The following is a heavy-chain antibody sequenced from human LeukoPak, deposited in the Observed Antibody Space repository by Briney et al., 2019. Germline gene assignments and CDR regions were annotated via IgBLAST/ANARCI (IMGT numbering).Heavy chain of an antibody. J-gene: IGHJ4*02. D-gene: IGHD4-17*01. CDR1: GYSFTSYW. Sequence: AGESLKISCKGSGYSFTSYWIGWVRQMPGKGLEWMGIIYPGDSDTRYSPSFQGQVTISADKSISTAYLQWSSLKASDTAIYYCARRPLSTVIQNYFDYWGQGTLVTVSS. CDR3: ARRPLSTVIQNYFDY. CDR2: IYPGDSDT. V-gene: IGHV5-51*01.